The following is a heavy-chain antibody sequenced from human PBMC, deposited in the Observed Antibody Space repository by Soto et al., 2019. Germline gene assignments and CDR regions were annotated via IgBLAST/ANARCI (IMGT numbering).Heavy chain of an antibody. D-gene: IGHD1-7*01. CDR2: ISNNGNT. Sequence: LSLTCTVSGGSISSYRWSWIRQPAWKGLEWIRRISNNGNTQYNPSLKSRVTVSVDTSRNQFFLNLHSVTAADSAVYFCGRESGETWDYEAYWGQGTPVTVSS. J-gene: IGHJ4*02. V-gene: IGHV4-4*07. CDR3: GRESGETWDYEAY. CDR1: GGSISSYR.